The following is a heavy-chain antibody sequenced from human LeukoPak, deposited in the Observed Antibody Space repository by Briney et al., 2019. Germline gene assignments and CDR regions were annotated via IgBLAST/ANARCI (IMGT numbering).Heavy chain of an antibody. CDR2: INTYTGTP. D-gene: IGHD3-3*01. CDR3: ATQTFGYYYYYMDV. V-gene: IGHV7-4-1*02. Sequence: ASVKVSCKASGYTFSSYTLSWLRQAPGQGLEWMGWINTYTGTPTYAQGFTGRFVFSLDSSVSTAYLQISSLKAEDTAVYYCATQTFGYYYYYMDVWGKGTTVTVSS. J-gene: IGHJ6*03. CDR1: GYTFSSYT.